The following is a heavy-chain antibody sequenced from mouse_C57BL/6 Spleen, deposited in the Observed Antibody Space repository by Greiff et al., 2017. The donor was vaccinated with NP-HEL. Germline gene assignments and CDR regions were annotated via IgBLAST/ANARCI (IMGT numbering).Heavy chain of an antibody. D-gene: IGHD2-4*01. V-gene: IGHV1-47*01. Sequence: LVESGAELVKPGASVKMSCKASGYTFTTYPIEWMKQNHGKSLEWIGNFHPYNDDTKYNEKFKGKATLTVEKSSSTVYLELSRLTSDDSAVYYCARLGMDDYDGDYYAMDYWGQGTSVTVSS. J-gene: IGHJ4*01. CDR3: ARLGMDDYDGDYYAMDY. CDR1: GYTFTTYP. CDR2: FHPYNDDT.